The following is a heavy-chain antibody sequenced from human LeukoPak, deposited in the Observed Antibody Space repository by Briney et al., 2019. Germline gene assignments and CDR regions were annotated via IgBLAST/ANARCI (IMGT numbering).Heavy chain of an antibody. D-gene: IGHD4-17*01. CDR2: ISGSGGST. CDR3: AKGGPTVTTESLDY. Sequence: PGGSLRLSCAASGFTFSSYAMRWVRQAPGKGLEWVSAISGSGGSTYYADSVKGRFTISRDNSKNTLYLQMNSRRAEDTAVYYCAKGGPTVTTESLDYWGQGTLVTVSS. J-gene: IGHJ4*02. V-gene: IGHV3-23*01. CDR1: GFTFSSYA.